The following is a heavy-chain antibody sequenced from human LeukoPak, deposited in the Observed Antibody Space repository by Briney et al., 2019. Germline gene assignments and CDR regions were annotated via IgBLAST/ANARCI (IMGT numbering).Heavy chain of an antibody. CDR2: ISSSGSTI. CDR3: AREYDTSTIWFGELFDP. Sequence: GGSLRLSCAASGFTFSDYYMSWIRQAPGKGLEWVSYISSSGSTIYYADSVKGRFTISRDNAKNSLYLQMNSLRAEDTAVYYCAREYDTSTIWFGELFDPWGQGTLVTVSS. J-gene: IGHJ5*02. D-gene: IGHD3-10*01. V-gene: IGHV3-11*01. CDR1: GFTFSDYY.